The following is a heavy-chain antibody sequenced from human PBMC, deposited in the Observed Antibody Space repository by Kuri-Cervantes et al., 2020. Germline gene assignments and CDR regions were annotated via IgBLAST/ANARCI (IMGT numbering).Heavy chain of an antibody. Sequence: SVKVSCKASGGTFSSYAISWVRQALGQGLEWMGGIIPIFGTANYAQKFQGRVTITADESTSTAYMELSSLRSEDTAVYYCARAFHPGIAAAGTTVDAFDIWGQGTMVTVSS. J-gene: IGHJ3*02. CDR3: ARAFHPGIAAAGTTVDAFDI. CDR2: IIPIFGTA. D-gene: IGHD6-13*01. CDR1: GGTFSSYA. V-gene: IGHV1-69*13.